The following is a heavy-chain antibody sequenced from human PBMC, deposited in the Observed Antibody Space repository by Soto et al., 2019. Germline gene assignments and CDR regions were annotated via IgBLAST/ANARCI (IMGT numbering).Heavy chain of an antibody. CDR1: GGSISNYY. V-gene: IGHV4-59*01. J-gene: IGHJ4*02. Sequence: SETLSLTCTVSGGSISNYYWNWIRQSPGKGLEWIGYIYSSGSTHYNPSLQNRVTISIDTSKNQVSLKVNSVTAADTAVYYCARCGGDRWDFDYWGQGTLVTVSS. CDR3: ARCGGDRWDFDY. D-gene: IGHD2-21*02. CDR2: IYSSGST.